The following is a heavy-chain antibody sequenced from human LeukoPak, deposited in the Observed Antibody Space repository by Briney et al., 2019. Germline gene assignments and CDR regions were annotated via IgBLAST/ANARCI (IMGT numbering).Heavy chain of an antibody. CDR3: ARGMGGFEI. CDR2: IHDSGTT. Sequence: TSETLSLTCTVSGGSISNYYWSWIRQPPGKGLEWIGYIHDSGTTNNNPSLKSRVTISVDTSKNQFSLNVRSLTAADTAVYYCARGMGGFEIWGQGTMVAVSS. J-gene: IGHJ3*02. CDR1: GGSISNYY. D-gene: IGHD1-26*01. V-gene: IGHV4-59*01.